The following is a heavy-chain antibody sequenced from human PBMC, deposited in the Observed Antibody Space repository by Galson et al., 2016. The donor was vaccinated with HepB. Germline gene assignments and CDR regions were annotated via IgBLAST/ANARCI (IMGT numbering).Heavy chain of an antibody. CDR2: IYPRDSDT. Sequence: QSGAEVKKPGESLKISCAGSRDLLRNYWIGWVRQQPGKGLEWMGIIYPRDSDTRYRPSFQGQITISADDSINTAYLQWSSLKVSDTAIYYCVRQVVGAANFEYWGQGTLVTVSS. D-gene: IGHD2-15*01. V-gene: IGHV5-51*01. CDR1: RDLLRNYW. J-gene: IGHJ4*02. CDR3: VRQVVGAANFEY.